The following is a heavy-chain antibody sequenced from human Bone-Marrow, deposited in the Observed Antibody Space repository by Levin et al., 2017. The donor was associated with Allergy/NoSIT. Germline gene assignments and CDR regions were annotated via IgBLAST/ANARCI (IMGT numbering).Heavy chain of an antibody. CDR1: GSTLTGLS. CDR2: FDPEDDKT. D-gene: IGHD6-6*01. V-gene: IGHV1-24*01. Sequence: GESLKISCKVSGSTLTGLSMHWVRQAPGKGLEWMGGFDPEDDKTVYARKFRGRVTMAEDPSTDTPYMELTSLTSDDTAVYYCAIEPRSSGMDVWGQGTTVTVSS. CDR3: AIEPRSSGMDV. J-gene: IGHJ6*02.